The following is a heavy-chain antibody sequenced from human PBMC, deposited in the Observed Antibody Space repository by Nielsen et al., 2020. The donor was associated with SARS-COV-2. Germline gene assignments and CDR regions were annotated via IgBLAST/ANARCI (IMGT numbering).Heavy chain of an antibody. J-gene: IGHJ6*03. V-gene: IGHV4-61*01. CDR1: GGSVSSGSYY. CDR3: ARESAPTFFYYMDV. Sequence: SETLSLTRTLSGGSVSSGSYYWSWTRQPPGKRLEGIGYLYYSGSTNYNPSLKSRVTISVDTSKNQFSLKLNSVTAADTAVYYCARESAPTFFYYMDVWGKGTTVTVSS. CDR2: LYYSGST.